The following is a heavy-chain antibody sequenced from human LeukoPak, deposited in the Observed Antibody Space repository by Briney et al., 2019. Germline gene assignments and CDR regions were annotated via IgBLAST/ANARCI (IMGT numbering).Heavy chain of an antibody. J-gene: IGHJ2*01. D-gene: IGHD3-10*01. CDR2: IKPISGDT. CDR3: AKDRGANWYFDF. V-gene: IGHV1-2*02. CDR1: GYTFTSHA. Sequence: ASVKVSCKASGYTFTSHAMNWVRQAPGQGLEWMGLIKPISGDTESAQKFQGRVTMTSDTSTRTAYMELTSLKSEDTAMYYCAKDRGANWYFDFWGRGTLVTVSS.